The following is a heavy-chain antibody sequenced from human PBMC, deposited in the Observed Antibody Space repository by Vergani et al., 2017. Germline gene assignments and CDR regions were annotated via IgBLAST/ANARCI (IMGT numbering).Heavy chain of an antibody. Sequence: QVQLEESGGGVVQPGRSLRLSCAGSGFTLSSHAMHWVRQAPGKGLEWVAFIWYDGSKEYYADSVKGRFTISRDNSKNTLYLQMNNLRAADTAVYYCARDRAYCGGDCYLGDYYYYYYMDVWGKGTTVTVSS. CDR2: IWYDGSKE. CDR3: ARDRAYCGGDCYLGDYYYYYYMDV. D-gene: IGHD2-21*01. CDR1: GFTLSSHA. V-gene: IGHV3-33*01. J-gene: IGHJ6*03.